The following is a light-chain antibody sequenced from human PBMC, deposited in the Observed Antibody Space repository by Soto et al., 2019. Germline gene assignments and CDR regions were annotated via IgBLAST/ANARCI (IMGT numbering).Light chain of an antibody. V-gene: IGKV2-28*01. J-gene: IGKJ4*01. CDR1: QSLLGSDGYGS. Sequence: DIVMTQSPVSLPVTPGERASISGRPSQSLLGSDGYGSLDWYRKKSGQSPQLLIHLGSIRASGVPDRFSGSGSGTDFTLKISRVEAEDVGVYFCMQARQAPPTFGGGTKVELK. CDR2: LGS. CDR3: MQARQAPPT.